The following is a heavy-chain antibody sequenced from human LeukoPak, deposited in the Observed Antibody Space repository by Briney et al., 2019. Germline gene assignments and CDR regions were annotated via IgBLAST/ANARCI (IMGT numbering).Heavy chain of an antibody. CDR2: INPNSGGT. J-gene: IGHJ4*02. CDR3: ARLDREVVTGFDY. V-gene: IGHV1-2*02. CDR1: GYTFTGHY. Sequence: GASVKVSCKASGYTFTGHYMHWVRQAPGQGLEWMGWINPNSGGTNYAQKFQGRVTMTRDTSISTAYMELSRLRSDDTAVYYCARLDREVVTGFDYWGQGTLVTVSS. D-gene: IGHD3-22*01.